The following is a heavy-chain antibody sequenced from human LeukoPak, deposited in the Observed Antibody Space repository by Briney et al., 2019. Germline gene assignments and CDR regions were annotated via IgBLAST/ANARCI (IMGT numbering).Heavy chain of an antibody. J-gene: IGHJ5*02. CDR3: VRDTSSNWFDP. V-gene: IGHV3-7*04. D-gene: IGHD2-2*01. CDR2: IKHDGSEK. Sequence: GGSLRLSCAASGFTFNSYWMTWVRHAPGKGLEWVANIKHDGSEKHYVDSVKGRFTISRDNAKNSLLLQMNSLRVEDTAVYHCVRDTSSNWFDPWGQGTLVTVS. CDR1: GFTFNSYW.